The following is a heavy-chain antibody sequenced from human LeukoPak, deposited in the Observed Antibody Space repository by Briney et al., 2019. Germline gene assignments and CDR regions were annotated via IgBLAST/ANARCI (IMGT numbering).Heavy chain of an antibody. CDR2: ISHDGSNQ. Sequence: GRSLRLSCAASGFPLSTYGMHWVRQAPGKGLEWVALISHDGSNQYYTDSVRGRFTISRDNSKNTLILQMNSLRADDTAVYYCANAHHWGQGTLVTVSS. CDR1: GFPLSTYG. V-gene: IGHV3-30*18. CDR3: ANAHH. J-gene: IGHJ5*02.